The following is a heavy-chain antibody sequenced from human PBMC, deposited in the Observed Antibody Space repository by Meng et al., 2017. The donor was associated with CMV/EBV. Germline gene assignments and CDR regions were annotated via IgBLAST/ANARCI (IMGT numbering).Heavy chain of an antibody. V-gene: IGHV3-30*02. Sequence: GESLKISCAASGFTFSSYGMHWVRQAPGKGLEGVAFIRYDGSNKYYADSVKGRFPISRDNSKNTLYLQMNSLRAEDTAVYYCAKDSNCGGDCYSDYYYGMDVWGQGTTVTVSS. J-gene: IGHJ6*02. CDR1: GFTFSSYG. CDR3: AKDSNCGGDCYSDYYYGMDV. D-gene: IGHD2-21*01. CDR2: IRYDGSNK.